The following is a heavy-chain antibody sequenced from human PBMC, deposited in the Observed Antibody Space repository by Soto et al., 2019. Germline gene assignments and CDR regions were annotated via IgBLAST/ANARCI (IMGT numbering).Heavy chain of an antibody. Sequence: SETLSLTCTAYGESFNGYYWRWIRQPPGKGLEWIGEIHHSGSTNYNPSLKSRVTFAIDTSKRQFSLKVRSVTAADTAVYYCARGKRGSSWYRGEEKYYYYGMDVWGQGTPVTVSS. V-gene: IGHV4-34*01. D-gene: IGHD6-13*01. CDR2: IHHSGST. CDR1: GESFNGYY. CDR3: ARGKRGSSWYRGEEKYYYYGMDV. J-gene: IGHJ6*02.